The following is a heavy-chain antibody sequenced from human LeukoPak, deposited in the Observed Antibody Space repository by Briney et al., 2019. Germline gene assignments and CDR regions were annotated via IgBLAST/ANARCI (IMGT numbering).Heavy chain of an antibody. D-gene: IGHD6-13*01. CDR2: IKQDGSEK. V-gene: IGHV3-7*01. J-gene: IGHJ6*03. CDR3: ARRAAAGNYYYYYYYMDV. CDR1: GFTFSSYW. Sequence: PGGSLRLSCAASGFTFSSYWMSWVRQAPGKGLEWVANIKQDGSEKYYVDSVKGRFTISRDNAKNSLYLQMNSLRAEDTAVYYCARRAAAGNYYYYYYYMDVWGKGSTVTVSS.